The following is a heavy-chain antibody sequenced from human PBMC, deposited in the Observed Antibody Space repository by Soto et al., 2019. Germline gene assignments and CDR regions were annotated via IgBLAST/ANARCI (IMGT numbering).Heavy chain of an antibody. CDR3: ARPAGRLANWFDP. D-gene: IGHD6-6*01. Sequence: ASVKVSCKASGYTFTDYRMIWVRQAPGQGLEWMGIINPSGGSTNYAPNLKGRVTLTRDSFTSTVYMELSSLRSEDTAVYYCARPAGRLANWFDPWGQGTLVTVSS. V-gene: IGHV1-46*01. CDR2: INPSGGST. CDR1: GYTFTDYR. J-gene: IGHJ5*02.